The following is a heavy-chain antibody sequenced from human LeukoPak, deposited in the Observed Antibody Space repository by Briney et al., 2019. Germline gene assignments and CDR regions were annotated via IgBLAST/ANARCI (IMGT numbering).Heavy chain of an antibody. CDR2: IYYSGST. Sequence: PSETLSLTCTVSGGAITGYYWSWIRQPPGKGLEWIGYIYYSGSTNYNPSLKSRVTMSVDTFKKQFSLKLSSVTAADTAVYYCARGRPPHDYGTLFDYWGQGTLVTVSS. J-gene: IGHJ4*02. D-gene: IGHD4-17*01. V-gene: IGHV4-59*01. CDR1: GGAITGYY. CDR3: ARGRPPHDYGTLFDY.